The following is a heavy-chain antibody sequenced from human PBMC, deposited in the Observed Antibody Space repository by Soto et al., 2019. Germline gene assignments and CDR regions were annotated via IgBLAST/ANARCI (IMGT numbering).Heavy chain of an antibody. CDR2: IYYSGST. V-gene: IGHV4-59*01. D-gene: IGHD6-6*01. J-gene: IGHJ4*02. Sequence: PSETLSLTCTVSGGSISSYYWSWIRQPPGKGLEWIGYIYYSGSTNYNPSLKSRVTISVDTSKNQFSLKLSSVTAADTAVYYCARGYSSSSWFDYWGQGTLVTVSS. CDR3: ARGYSSSSWFDY. CDR1: GGSISSYY.